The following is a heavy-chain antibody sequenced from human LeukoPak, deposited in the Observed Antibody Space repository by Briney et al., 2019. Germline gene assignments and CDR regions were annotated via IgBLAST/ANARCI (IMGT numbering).Heavy chain of an antibody. Sequence: GGSLRLSCAASGFTFSSYEMNWVRQAPGKGLEWVSAISGSGGSTYYADSVKGRFTISRDNSKNTLYLQMNSLRAEDTAVYYCAKDAGTTRSFYYFDYWGQGTLVTVSS. D-gene: IGHD1-1*01. V-gene: IGHV3-23*01. CDR1: GFTFSSYE. CDR2: ISGSGGST. J-gene: IGHJ4*02. CDR3: AKDAGTTRSFYYFDY.